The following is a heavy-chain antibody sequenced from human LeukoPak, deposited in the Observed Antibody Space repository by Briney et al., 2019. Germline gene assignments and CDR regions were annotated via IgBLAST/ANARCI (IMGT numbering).Heavy chain of an antibody. CDR2: ISYDGSNK. Sequence: GGSLRLSCAASGFTFSSYGMHWVRQAPGKGLEWVAVISYDGSNKYYADSVKGRFTISRDNSKNTLYLQMNCLRAEDTAVYYCAKGTRFDPWGQGTLVTVSS. V-gene: IGHV3-30*18. CDR1: GFTFSSYG. CDR3: AKGTRFDP. J-gene: IGHJ5*02.